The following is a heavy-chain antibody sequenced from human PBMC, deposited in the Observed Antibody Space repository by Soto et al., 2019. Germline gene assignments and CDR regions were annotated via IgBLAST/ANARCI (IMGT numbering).Heavy chain of an antibody. J-gene: IGHJ4*02. CDR3: ARDAPPTDY. Sequence: QVQLVQSGAEVKKPGASVKVSCKTSGYTFASYHISWVRQAPGQGLEWMGWISAYNIKTNYAQKFQGRVTMTTDTLTSTAYMELRSLRSDDTAVYYCARDAPPTDYWGQGTLVTVSS. V-gene: IGHV1-18*01. CDR1: GYTFASYH. CDR2: ISAYNIKT.